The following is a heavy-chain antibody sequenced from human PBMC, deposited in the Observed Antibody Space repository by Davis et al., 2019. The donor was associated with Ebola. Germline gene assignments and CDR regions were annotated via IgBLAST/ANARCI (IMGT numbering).Heavy chain of an antibody. J-gene: IGHJ4*02. CDR2: IIPVFGIP. Sequence: SVKVSCKASGGTFSSYGISWVRQAPGQGLDWMGGIIPVFGIPKYAQKFQGRVTITADESTSTAYMELSSLRSEDTAVYYCARDRYSDGSGYFFAQSHWGQGTLVTVSS. CDR1: GGTFSSYG. V-gene: IGHV1-69*13. CDR3: ARDRYSDGSGYFFAQSH. D-gene: IGHD3-22*01.